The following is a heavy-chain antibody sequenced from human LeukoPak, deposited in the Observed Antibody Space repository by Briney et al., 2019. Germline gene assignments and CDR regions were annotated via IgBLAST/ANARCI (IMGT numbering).Heavy chain of an antibody. D-gene: IGHD6-19*01. V-gene: IGHV3-30*18. CDR1: GFTFSSLG. CDR2: VSYDGSHE. CDR3: TKSAVAGTHYYYYGMDV. J-gene: IGHJ6*02. Sequence: GRSLRLSCAASGFTFSSLGMHWVRQAPGKGLEWVAVVSYDGSHEYYADSVKGRFTISRDSSKNTLYLQMNSLRAEDTAMYYCTKSAVAGTHYYYYGMDVWGQGTTVTVSS.